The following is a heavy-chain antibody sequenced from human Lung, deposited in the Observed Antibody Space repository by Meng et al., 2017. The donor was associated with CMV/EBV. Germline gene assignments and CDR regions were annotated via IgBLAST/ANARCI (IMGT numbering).Heavy chain of an antibody. J-gene: IGHJ4*02. V-gene: IGHV4-4*01. Sequence: TCSVTGGSISGRPWWNWVRQPPGKGLEWIGEIWHGGNTNYNVTLKSRVTLSIDKSNNQFSLKLNSVTAADTAVYFCARGELALGFDSWGQGIPVTVSS. CDR1: GGSISGRPW. CDR3: ARGELALGFDS. CDR2: IWHGGNT. D-gene: IGHD1-7*01.